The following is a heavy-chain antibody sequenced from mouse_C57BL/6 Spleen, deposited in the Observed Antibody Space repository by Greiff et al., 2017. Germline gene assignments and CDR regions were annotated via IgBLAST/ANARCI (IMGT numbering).Heavy chain of an antibody. D-gene: IGHD1-1*01. V-gene: IGHV5-17*01. Sequence: EVKLVESGGGLVKPGGSLKLSCAASGFTFSDYGMYLVRLAPEKGLEWVAYISSGCSTIYYADTVKGRFPISRDNAKNTLLLQMTSLRAKNAAMYYCARAYYGSSGDWWGQGTTLTVSS. CDR1: GFTFSDYG. J-gene: IGHJ2*01. CDR3: ARAYYGSSGDW. CDR2: ISSGCSTI.